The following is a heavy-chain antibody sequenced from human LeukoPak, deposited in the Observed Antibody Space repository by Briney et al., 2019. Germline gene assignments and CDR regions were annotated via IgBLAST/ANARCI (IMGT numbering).Heavy chain of an antibody. J-gene: IGHJ6*03. D-gene: IGHD3-9*01. CDR2: IHWNGDTT. CDR3: ARGLRYYYYYCMDV. Sequence: GGSLRLSCAASGFTFDDYGMNWVRQAPGKGLEWISGIHWNGDTTNYAASVEGRFTISRDNAKNSLYLQMNSLRAEDTALYYCARGLRYYYYYCMDVWGKGTTVTVSS. V-gene: IGHV3-20*04. CDR1: GFTFDDYG.